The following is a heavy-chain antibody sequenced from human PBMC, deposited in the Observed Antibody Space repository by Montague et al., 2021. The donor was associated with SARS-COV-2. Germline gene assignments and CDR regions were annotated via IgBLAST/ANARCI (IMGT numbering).Heavy chain of an antibody. CDR3: ATHQSGTMMAY. D-gene: IGHD3-22*01. CDR1: GGSISSSTYY. J-gene: IGHJ4*02. Sequence: SETLSLTCAVSGGSISSSTYYWVWIRQPPGKGLEWVGTIFYSGSAYYNPSLKSRVTVSVDTSKNQFSLKLSSVTAADTAVYYCATHQSGTMMAYWGQGTLVTVPP. CDR2: IFYSGSA. V-gene: IGHV4-39*01.